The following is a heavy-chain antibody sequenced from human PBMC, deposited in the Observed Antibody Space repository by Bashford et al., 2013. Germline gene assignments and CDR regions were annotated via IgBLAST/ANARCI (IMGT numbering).Heavy chain of an antibody. V-gene: IGHV3-33*06. D-gene: IGHD3-22*01. CDR2: IWYDGNTK. CDR1: GFTFSDYG. Sequence: TLGSLRLSCSASGFTFSDYGMHWVRQAPGKGLEWVAIIWYDGNTKFYADSVKGRFTISRDNSKNTLYLHMNSLTAEDTAVYYCAKDYYDSSNDYYFDYWGQGTLVTVSS. J-gene: IGHJ4*02. CDR3: AKDYYDSSNDYYFDY.